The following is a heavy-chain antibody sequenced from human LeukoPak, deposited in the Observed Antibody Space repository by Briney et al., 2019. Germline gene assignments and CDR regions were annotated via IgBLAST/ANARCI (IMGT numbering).Heavy chain of an antibody. CDR2: INPNSGDT. CDR3: ATYDQWLPHGFDP. V-gene: IGHV1-2*02. Sequence: ASVKVSCKASAYTLTGYYMHWVRQAPGQGLEWMGWINPNSGDTNYAQKFQGRVTMTRDTSIGTAYLELNRLRSDDTAVYYCATYDQWLPHGFDPWGQGTLVTVSS. J-gene: IGHJ5*02. CDR1: AYTLTGYY. D-gene: IGHD6-19*01.